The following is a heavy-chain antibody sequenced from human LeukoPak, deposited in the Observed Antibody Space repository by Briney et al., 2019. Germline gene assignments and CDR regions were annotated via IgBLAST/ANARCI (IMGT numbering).Heavy chain of an antibody. CDR1: GGSISSSSYY. V-gene: IGHV4-39*01. CDR2: IYYSGST. CDR3: ASPKSYYYDSSCYYYGAFDI. D-gene: IGHD3-22*01. Sequence: PSETLSLTCTVCGGSISSSSYYWGWIRQPPGKGLEWIGSIYYSGSTYYNASLTSRVTISVDTSKNQFSLKLSSVTAADTAMYYCASPKSYYYDSSCYYYGAFDIWGQGTMVTVSS. J-gene: IGHJ3*02.